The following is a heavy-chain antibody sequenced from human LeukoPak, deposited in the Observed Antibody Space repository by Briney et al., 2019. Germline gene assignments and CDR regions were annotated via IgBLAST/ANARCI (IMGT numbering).Heavy chain of an antibody. J-gene: IGHJ4*02. Sequence: PGGSLRLSGAASGFTFSSYWMSWARQVPGKGLDGVDKIKQDDSEKCYVDSVKGRFTISRDNAKNALYMQMNSLRAEDTAVYYCARGPTVGATPFDYWGQGTLVTVSS. D-gene: IGHD1-26*01. CDR2: IKQDDSEK. V-gene: IGHV3-7*01. CDR3: ARGPTVGATPFDY. CDR1: GFTFSSYW.